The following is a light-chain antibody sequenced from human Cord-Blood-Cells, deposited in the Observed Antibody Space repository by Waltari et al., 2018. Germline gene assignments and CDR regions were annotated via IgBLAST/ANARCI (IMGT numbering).Light chain of an antibody. Sequence: SALTQPASVSGSPGQSITISCTRTSSDVVGYNYVSWYQQNPGKAPKLSVYDVSNRPSGVSNRFSGSKSGNTASLTISGLQAEDEADYYCSSYTSSSTYVFGTGTKVTVL. CDR1: SSDVVGYNY. CDR2: DVS. V-gene: IGLV2-14*01. J-gene: IGLJ1*01. CDR3: SSYTSSSTYV.